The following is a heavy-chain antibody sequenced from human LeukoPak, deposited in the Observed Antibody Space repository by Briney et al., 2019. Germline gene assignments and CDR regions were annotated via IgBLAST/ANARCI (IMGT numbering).Heavy chain of an antibody. Sequence: GGSLRLSCAASGFTFSSYGMHWVRQAPGKGLERVAVIWYDGSNKYYADSVKGRFTISRDNSKNTLYLQMNSLRAEDTAVYYCARDIPTYYDFWSGSTDYWGQGTLVTVSS. J-gene: IGHJ4*02. CDR1: GFTFSSYG. CDR2: IWYDGSNK. V-gene: IGHV3-33*01. D-gene: IGHD3-3*01. CDR3: ARDIPTYYDFWSGSTDY.